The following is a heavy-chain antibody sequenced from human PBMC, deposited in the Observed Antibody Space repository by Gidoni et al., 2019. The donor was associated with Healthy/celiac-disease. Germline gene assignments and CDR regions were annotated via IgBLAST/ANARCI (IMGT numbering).Heavy chain of an antibody. J-gene: IGHJ4*02. CDR2: IYPGDSDT. CDR3: ARILRGIAAPFDY. D-gene: IGHD6-6*01. V-gene: IGHV5-51*01. Sequence: SFTSYWIGWVRQMPGKGLEWMGIIYPGDSDTRYSPSFQGQVTISADKSISTAYLQWSSLKASDTAMYYCARILRGIAAPFDYWGQGTLVTVSS. CDR1: SFTSYW.